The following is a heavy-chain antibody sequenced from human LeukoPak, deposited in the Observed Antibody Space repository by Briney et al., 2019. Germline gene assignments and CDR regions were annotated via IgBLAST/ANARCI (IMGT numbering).Heavy chain of an antibody. D-gene: IGHD3-10*01. Sequence: SSSTFIYYADSLKGRFTISRDNAKNSLYLQMDSLRDEDTAVYYCAKGGRTGGGINMPRGVRNDYYYMDVWGKGTTVTISS. CDR3: AKGGRTGGGINMPRGVRNDYYYMDV. V-gene: IGHV3-21*04. J-gene: IGHJ6*03. CDR2: SSSTFI.